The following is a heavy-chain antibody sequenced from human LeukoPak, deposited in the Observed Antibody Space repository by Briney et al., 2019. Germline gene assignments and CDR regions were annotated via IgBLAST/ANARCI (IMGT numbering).Heavy chain of an antibody. CDR1: GFTFDDYA. J-gene: IGHJ4*02. CDR3: AKDNGGYLDY. D-gene: IGHD4-23*01. Sequence: GGSLRLSCAASGFTFDDYAMHWVRQAPGKGLEWVSGISWNSGRIGYADSVKGRFTISRDNSKNTLYLQMNSLRAEDTAVYYCAKDNGGYLDYWGQGTLVTVSS. CDR2: ISWNSGRI. V-gene: IGHV3-9*01.